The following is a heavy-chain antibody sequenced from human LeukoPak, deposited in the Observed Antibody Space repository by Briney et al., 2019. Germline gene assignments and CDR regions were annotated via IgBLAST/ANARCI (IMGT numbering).Heavy chain of an antibody. CDR2: IKSKSDGGKT. Sequence: GGSLRLSCATSGFTFINAWMSWVRQAPGKGLEWVGRIKSKSDGGKTDYAAPVKGRFTISRDDSKNTLYLQMNSLKTEDTAVYYCAKNTMYSSGWFSDYWGQGTLVTVSS. D-gene: IGHD6-19*01. CDR1: GFTFINAW. CDR3: AKNTMYSSGWFSDY. J-gene: IGHJ4*02. V-gene: IGHV3-15*01.